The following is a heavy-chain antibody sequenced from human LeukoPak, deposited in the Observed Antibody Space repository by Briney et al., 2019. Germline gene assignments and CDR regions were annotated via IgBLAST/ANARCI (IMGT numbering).Heavy chain of an antibody. CDR3: ATKGHSYAKGY. Sequence: GGSLRLSCATSGFTFSSYWMTWVRQAPGKGLEWVANIKQDGSEKYYVDSVKGRFTISRDNAKNSLYLQMNSLRAEDTAVYYCATKGHSYAKGYWGQGTLVTVSS. J-gene: IGHJ4*02. D-gene: IGHD3-16*01. CDR1: GFTFSSYW. CDR2: IKQDGSEK. V-gene: IGHV3-7*01.